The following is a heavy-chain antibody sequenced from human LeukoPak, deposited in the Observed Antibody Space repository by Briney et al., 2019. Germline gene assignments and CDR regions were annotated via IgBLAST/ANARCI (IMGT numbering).Heavy chain of an antibody. CDR3: ARDPIVVVTAAYGMDV. CDR1: GYTFTSYG. Sequence: GASVKVSCKASGYTFTSYGISWVRQAPGQGLEWMGWIGAYNGNTNYAQKLQGRVTMTTDTSTSTAYMELRSLRSDDTAVYYCARDPIVVVTAAYGMDVWGQGTTVTVSS. D-gene: IGHD2-21*02. CDR2: IGAYNGNT. V-gene: IGHV1-18*01. J-gene: IGHJ6*02.